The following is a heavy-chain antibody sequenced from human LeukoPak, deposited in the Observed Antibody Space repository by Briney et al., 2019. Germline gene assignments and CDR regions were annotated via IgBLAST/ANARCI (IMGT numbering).Heavy chain of an antibody. V-gene: IGHV3-23*01. CDR2: INDSGGNT. CDR1: GFTFSSYA. CDR3: AKTSAGIRGGYFDY. Sequence: GGSLRLSCAASGFTFSSYAMSWVRQAPGKGLEWVSLINDSGGNTYYADSVKGRFTISRDNSKNTLFLQMRSLRAEDTAVYYCAKTSAGIRGGYFDYWGQGTLVTVSS. J-gene: IGHJ4*02. D-gene: IGHD3-10*01.